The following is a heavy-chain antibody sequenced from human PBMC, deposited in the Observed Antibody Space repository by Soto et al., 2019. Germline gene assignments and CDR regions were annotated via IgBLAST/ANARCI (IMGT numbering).Heavy chain of an antibody. CDR1: GFTFSSYS. Sequence: GGSLRLSCAASGFTFSSYSMNWVRQAPGKGLEWVSSISSSSSYIYYADSVKGRFTISRDNAKNSLYLQMNSLRAEDTAVYYCASPGPKIGRYAFDIWGQGTMVTVSS. J-gene: IGHJ3*02. D-gene: IGHD1-26*01. CDR2: ISSSSSYI. CDR3: ASPGPKIGRYAFDI. V-gene: IGHV3-21*01.